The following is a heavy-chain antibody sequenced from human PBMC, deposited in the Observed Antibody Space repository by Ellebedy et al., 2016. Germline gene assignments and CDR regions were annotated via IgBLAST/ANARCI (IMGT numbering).Heavy chain of an antibody. J-gene: IGHJ3*02. CDR1: GYSFTNYW. CDR3: ARPPPLYYDYVWGTYAFDI. Sequence: GESLKISXKASGYSFTNYWISWVRQMPGKGLEWMGIIYPGDSDTRYSPSFQGQVTISADKSISTAYLQWSSLKASDTAMYYCARPPPLYYDYVWGTYAFDIWGQGTMVTVSS. CDR2: IYPGDSDT. V-gene: IGHV5-51*01. D-gene: IGHD3-16*01.